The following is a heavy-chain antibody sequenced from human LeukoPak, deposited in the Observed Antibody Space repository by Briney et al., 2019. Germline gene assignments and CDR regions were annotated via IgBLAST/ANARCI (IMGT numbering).Heavy chain of an antibody. CDR1: GFTVSSKY. J-gene: IGHJ5*02. CDR3: AKDLRAAAGNWFDP. D-gene: IGHD6-13*01. CDR2: ISGSGGST. V-gene: IGHV3-23*01. Sequence: HPGGSLRLSCAVFGFTVSSKYMSWVRQAPGKGLEWVSAISGSGGSTYYADSVKGRFTISRDNSKNTLYLQMNSLRAEDTAVYYCAKDLRAAAGNWFDPWGQGTLVTVSS.